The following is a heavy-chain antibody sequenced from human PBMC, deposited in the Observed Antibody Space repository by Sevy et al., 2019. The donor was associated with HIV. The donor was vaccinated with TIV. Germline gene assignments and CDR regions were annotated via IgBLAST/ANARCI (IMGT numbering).Heavy chain of an antibody. CDR1: GGSISSSSYY. V-gene: IGHV4-39*01. D-gene: IGHD6-13*01. CDR3: ARHSGIAAAGTRYSYFDY. Sequence: SETLSLTCTVSGGSISSSSYYWGWIRQPPGKGLEWIGSIYYSGSTYYNPSLKSRVTISVDTSKNQFSLKLSSVTAADTAVYYCARHSGIAAAGTRYSYFDYWGQRTLVTVSS. CDR2: IYYSGST. J-gene: IGHJ4*02.